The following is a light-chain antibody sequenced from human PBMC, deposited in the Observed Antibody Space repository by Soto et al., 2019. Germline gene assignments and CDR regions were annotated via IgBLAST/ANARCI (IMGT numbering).Light chain of an antibody. CDR2: KAS. V-gene: IGKV1-5*03. J-gene: IGKJ1*01. Sequence: DIQMTQSPSTLSASVGDRVTITCRASQSINSWLAWYQEKPGKAPKLLIYKASTLESGVPSRFSGSGSGTEFRLVISGLQPDDFATYYCQRYHGIWTFGQGTKVEIK. CDR3: QRYHGIWT. CDR1: QSINSW.